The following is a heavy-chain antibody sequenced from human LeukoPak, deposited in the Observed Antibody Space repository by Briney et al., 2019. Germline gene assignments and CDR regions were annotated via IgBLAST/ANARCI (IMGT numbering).Heavy chain of an antibody. Sequence: SETLSLTCTVSGGSISTYYWTWIRQPPGKGLEWIGNIYYSGSTNYNPSLSSRVTISVDLSKHQFSLKLSSVTAVDTAVYYCARDRYYYGSGSYPYMDVWGKGTTVTISS. CDR2: IYYSGST. CDR1: GGSISTYY. J-gene: IGHJ6*03. D-gene: IGHD3-10*01. CDR3: ARDRYYYGSGSYPYMDV. V-gene: IGHV4-59*12.